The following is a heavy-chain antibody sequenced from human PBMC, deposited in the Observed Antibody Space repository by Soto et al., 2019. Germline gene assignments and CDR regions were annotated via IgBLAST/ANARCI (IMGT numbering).Heavy chain of an antibody. D-gene: IGHD6-13*01. CDR3: ATDTFEQQLGNGMDV. J-gene: IGHJ6*02. Sequence: ASVKVSCKVSGYTLTELSMHWVRQAPGKGLEWMGGFDPEDGETIDAQKFQGRVTMTEDTSTDTAYMELSSLRSEDTSVYYCATDTFEQQLGNGMDVWGQGTTVAVSS. V-gene: IGHV1-24*01. CDR1: GYTLTELS. CDR2: FDPEDGET.